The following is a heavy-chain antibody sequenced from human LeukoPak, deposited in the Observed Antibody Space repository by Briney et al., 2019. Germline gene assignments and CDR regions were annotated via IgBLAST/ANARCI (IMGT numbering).Heavy chain of an antibody. V-gene: IGHV3-48*01. Sequence: GGSLRLSCAASGFTFCSYSMTSVRQAPGQGLEWVSYISSSSSTMYYADSVKGRFTISRDNAKNSLYLQMNSLRAEDTAVYYCAREHREYYYDSSGYVPWGQGTLVTVSS. D-gene: IGHD3-22*01. CDR1: GFTFCSYS. CDR3: AREHREYYYDSSGYVP. CDR2: ISSSSSTM. J-gene: IGHJ4*02.